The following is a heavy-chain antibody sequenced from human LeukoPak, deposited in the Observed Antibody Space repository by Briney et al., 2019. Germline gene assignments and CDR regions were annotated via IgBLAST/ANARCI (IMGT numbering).Heavy chain of an antibody. D-gene: IGHD3-3*01. CDR3: ARGLLGDFWSGPIIGVYYFDY. V-gene: IGHV4-34*01. J-gene: IGHJ4*02. CDR1: GGSFSGYY. CDR2: INHSGST. Sequence: PSETLSLTCAVYGGSFSGYYWSWIRQPPGKGLEWIGDINHSGSTNYNPSLKSRVTISVDTSKNQFSLKLSSVTAADTAVYYCARGLLGDFWSGPIIGVYYFDYWGQGTLVTVSS.